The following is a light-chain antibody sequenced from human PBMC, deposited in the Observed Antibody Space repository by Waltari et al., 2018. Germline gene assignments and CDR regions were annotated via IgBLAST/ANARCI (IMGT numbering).Light chain of an antibody. J-gene: IGLJ3*02. CDR1: NIGSKS. V-gene: IGLV3-21*04. CDR3: QVWDSSSGRQV. CDR2: DES. Sequence: SYVLTQPPTVSVAPGKTARITCDGNNIGSKSVHWYQQRPGQAPFLVISDESARPSGITERFSGSNSGSTATLTIGRVEAGDEADYYCQVWDSSSGRQVFGGGTKLTVL.